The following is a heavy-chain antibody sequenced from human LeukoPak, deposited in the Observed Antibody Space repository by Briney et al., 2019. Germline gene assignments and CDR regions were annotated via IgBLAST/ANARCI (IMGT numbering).Heavy chain of an antibody. CDR2: ISSSSSYI. CDR1: GFTFSSYS. D-gene: IGHD1-14*01. V-gene: IGHV3-21*01. Sequence: GGSLRLSCAASGFTFSSYSMNWVRQAPGKGLEWVSSISSSSSYIYYADSVKGRFTISRDNSKNTLYLQMNSLRAEDTAVYYCAREEAEPTTYYMDVWGKGTTVTVSS. J-gene: IGHJ6*03. CDR3: AREEAEPTTYYMDV.